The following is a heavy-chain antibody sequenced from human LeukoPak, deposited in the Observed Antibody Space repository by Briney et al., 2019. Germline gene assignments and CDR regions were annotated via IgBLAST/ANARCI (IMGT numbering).Heavy chain of an antibody. J-gene: IGHJ4*02. CDR2: IYYSGST. Sequence: SETLSLTXTVSGGSLSSYYWSWIRQPPGKGLEWIGYIYYSGSTNYNPSLKSRVTISVDTSKNQFSLKLSSVTAADTAVYYCARDLGDPDYYDSSGYSYWGQGTLVTVSS. CDR3: ARDLGDPDYYDSSGYSY. V-gene: IGHV4-59*01. D-gene: IGHD3-22*01. CDR1: GGSLSSYY.